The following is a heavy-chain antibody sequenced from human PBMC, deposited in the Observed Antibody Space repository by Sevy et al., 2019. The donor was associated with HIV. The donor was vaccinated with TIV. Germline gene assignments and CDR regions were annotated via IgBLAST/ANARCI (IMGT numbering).Heavy chain of an antibody. Sequence: GGSLRLSCEVSGFTFSSDWMHWVRQAPGKGLGWVSRINSDGSRTNYADSVKGRFTISRDSAKNTLFLQMDSLRAEDTAMYYCIRGTSGTFGHWGQGTLVTVSS. CDR1: GFTFSSDW. CDR3: IRGTSGTFGH. CDR2: INSDGSRT. J-gene: IGHJ4*02. D-gene: IGHD1-26*01. V-gene: IGHV3-74*01.